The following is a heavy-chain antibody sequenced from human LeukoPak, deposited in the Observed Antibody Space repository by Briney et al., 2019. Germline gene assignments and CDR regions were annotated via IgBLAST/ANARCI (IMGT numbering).Heavy chain of an antibody. V-gene: IGHV1-8*01. CDR2: MNPNSGNT. J-gene: IGHJ6*03. D-gene: IGHD4-11*01. CDR1: GYTFTSYD. CDR3: AISTVTTFIRYYYYMDV. Sequence: ASVKVSCKASGYTFTSYDINWVRQATGQGLEWMGWMNPNSGNTGYAQKFQGRVTMTRNTSISTAYMELSSLRSEVTAVYYCAISTVTTFIRYYYYMDVWGKGTTVTVSS.